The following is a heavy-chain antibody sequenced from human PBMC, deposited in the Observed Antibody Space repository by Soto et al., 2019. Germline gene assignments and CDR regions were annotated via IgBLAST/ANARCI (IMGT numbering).Heavy chain of an antibody. CDR3: AKALGELSPESYDY. Sequence: QVQLVESGGGVVQPGRSLRLSCAASGFTFSSYAMHWVRQAPGKGLEWVAVISYDGSDKYYADSVKGRFTIFRDNSKNTLNLQMNSLRADDTAVYYCAKALGELSPESYDYWGQGTLITASS. J-gene: IGHJ4*02. D-gene: IGHD3-16*02. CDR2: ISYDGSDK. V-gene: IGHV3-30*18. CDR1: GFTFSSYA.